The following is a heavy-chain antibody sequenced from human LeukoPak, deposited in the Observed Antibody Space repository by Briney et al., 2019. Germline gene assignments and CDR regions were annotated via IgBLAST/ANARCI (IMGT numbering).Heavy chain of an antibody. CDR1: GFCVSSNY. J-gene: IGHJ4*02. V-gene: IGHV3-53*01. Sequence: PGGSLRLSCAASGFCVSSNYMSWIRQAPGKGLEWVSVIYSGGSTYYAESVKGRFTISRDSSKNTFYVKMNSLRAEDTAVYYWASERGVSPVWGERTLVSVS. CDR2: IYSGGST. CDR3: ASERGVSPV. D-gene: IGHD6-6*01.